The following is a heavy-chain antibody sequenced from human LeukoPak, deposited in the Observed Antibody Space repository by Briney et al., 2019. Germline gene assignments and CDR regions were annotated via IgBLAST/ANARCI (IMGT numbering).Heavy chain of an antibody. D-gene: IGHD5-18*01. Sequence: GGSLRLSCAASGFTFSSYAMSWVRQAPGKGLEWVSAISGSGGGTYYADSVKGRFTISRDNSKNTLYLQMNSLRAEDTAVYYCAKDRRGYSYAADYWGQGTLVTVSS. CDR2: ISGSGGGT. CDR1: GFTFSSYA. V-gene: IGHV3-23*01. CDR3: AKDRRGYSYAADY. J-gene: IGHJ4*02.